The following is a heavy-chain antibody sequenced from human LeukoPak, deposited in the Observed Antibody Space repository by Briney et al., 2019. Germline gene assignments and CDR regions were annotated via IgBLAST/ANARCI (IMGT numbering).Heavy chain of an antibody. CDR3: AKANGAVAGLLPDY. CDR2: ISGSGGST. V-gene: IGHV3-23*01. J-gene: IGHJ4*02. Sequence: GGSLRLSCAASGFTFSNYAMSWVRQAPGKGLEWVSSISGSGGSTHYADSVKGRFTISRDNSKNTLFVQMNSLRAEDTAVYYCAKANGAVAGLLPDYWGQGTLVTVSS. D-gene: IGHD6-19*01. CDR1: GFTFSNYA.